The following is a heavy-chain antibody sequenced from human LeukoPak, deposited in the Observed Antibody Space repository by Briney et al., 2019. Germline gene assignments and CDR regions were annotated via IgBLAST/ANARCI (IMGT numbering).Heavy chain of an antibody. J-gene: IGHJ5*02. V-gene: IGHV1-46*01. CDR2: INPSGGST. CDR3: ARDRRYYYGSGSSDLFDP. Sequence: ASVKVSCKASGYTFTSYYMHWVRQAPGQGLEWMGIINPSGGSTSYAQKFQGRVTMTRDTSTSTVYMELSSLRSEDTAVYYCARDRRYYYGSGSSDLFDPWGQGTLVTVSS. D-gene: IGHD3-10*01. CDR1: GYTFTSYY.